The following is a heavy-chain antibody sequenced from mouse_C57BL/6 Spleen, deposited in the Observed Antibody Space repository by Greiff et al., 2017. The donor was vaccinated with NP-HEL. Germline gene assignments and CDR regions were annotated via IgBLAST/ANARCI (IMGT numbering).Heavy chain of an antibody. Sequence: QVQLKQPGAELVRPGSSVKLSCKASGYTFTSYWMDWVKQRPGQGLEWIGNIYPSDSETHYNQKFKDKATLTVDKSSSTAYMQLSSLTSEDSAVYYCARGGPTIYYYAMDYWGQGTSVTVSS. D-gene: IGHD2-10*01. CDR3: ARGGPTIYYYAMDY. J-gene: IGHJ4*01. V-gene: IGHV1-61*01. CDR2: IYPSDSET. CDR1: GYTFTSYW.